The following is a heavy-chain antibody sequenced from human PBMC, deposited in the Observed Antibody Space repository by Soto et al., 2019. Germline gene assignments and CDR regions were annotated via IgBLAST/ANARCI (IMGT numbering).Heavy chain of an antibody. Sequence: EVQLVESGGGLVQPGGSLRLSCSASGFTFSSYAMHWVRQAPGKGLEYVSAISSNGGSTYYADSVKGRFTISRDNSKNTLYLQMGRLRAEDTAVYYCVKGVQNYGGNSGGDYWGQGTLVTVSS. J-gene: IGHJ4*02. V-gene: IGHV3-64D*06. D-gene: IGHD4-17*01. CDR1: GFTFSSYA. CDR2: ISSNGGST. CDR3: VKGVQNYGGNSGGDY.